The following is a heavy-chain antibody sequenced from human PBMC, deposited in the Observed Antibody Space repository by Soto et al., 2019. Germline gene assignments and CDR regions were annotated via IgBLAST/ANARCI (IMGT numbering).Heavy chain of an antibody. V-gene: IGHV6-1*01. Sequence: TLSLTCVISGDSVSSNSAGWNWIRQSPSRGLEWLGRTYYKSKWNNDYALSVKSRITINPDTSKNQFSLHLYSVTPEDTAVYYCTGITWFRGMDVWGQGTPVTVSS. J-gene: IGHJ6*02. CDR3: TGITWFRGMDV. D-gene: IGHD3-10*01. CDR1: GDSVSSNSAG. CDR2: TYYKSKWNN.